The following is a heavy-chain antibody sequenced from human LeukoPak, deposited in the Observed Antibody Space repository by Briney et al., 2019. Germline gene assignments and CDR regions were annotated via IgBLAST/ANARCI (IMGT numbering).Heavy chain of an antibody. V-gene: IGHV3-21*03. CDR1: GFTFSSYW. CDR3: VRPGINDYGGNFDY. CDR2: ISRDSITYT. Sequence: NAGGSLRLSCAASGFTFSSYWMSWVRQAPGKGLEWVSSISRDSITYTYYADSVKGRFTISRDNTKDSLYLQMNSLRAEDTAVYYCVRPGINDYGGNFDYWGQGALVTVSS. D-gene: IGHD4-23*01. J-gene: IGHJ4*02.